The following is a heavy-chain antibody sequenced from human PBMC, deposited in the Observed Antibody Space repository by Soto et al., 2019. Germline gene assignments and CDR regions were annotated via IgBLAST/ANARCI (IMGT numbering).Heavy chain of an antibody. D-gene: IGHD6-13*01. CDR1: GFTFSSYG. Sequence: QVQLVESGGGVVQPGRSLRLSCAASGFTFSSYGMHWVRQAPGKGLEWVAVIWYDGSNKYYADSVKGRFTISRDNSKNXXYLQMNRLRAEETAVYYCAREYSSSWLYYYYGMDVWGQGTTGTVSS. J-gene: IGHJ6*02. CDR3: AREYSSSWLYYYYGMDV. CDR2: IWYDGSNK. V-gene: IGHV3-33*01.